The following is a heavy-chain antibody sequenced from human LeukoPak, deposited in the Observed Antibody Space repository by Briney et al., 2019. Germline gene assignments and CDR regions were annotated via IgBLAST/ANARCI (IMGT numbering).Heavy chain of an antibody. CDR1: GFTFNNYG. CDR2: IWYDGSNK. J-gene: IGHJ4*02. Sequence: PGGSLRLSCAASGFTFNNYGMHWVRQAPGKGLEWVALIWYDGSNKYYADSVKGRFTISRDNSKDTLYLQMNSLRGEDTAVYFCAKDRGIGVTGLNYWGQGTLVTVSS. D-gene: IGHD6-13*01. CDR3: AKDRGIGVTGLNY. V-gene: IGHV3-30*02.